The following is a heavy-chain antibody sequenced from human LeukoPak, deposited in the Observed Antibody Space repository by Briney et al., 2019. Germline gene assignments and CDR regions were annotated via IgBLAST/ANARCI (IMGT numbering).Heavy chain of an antibody. D-gene: IGHD2-21*01. Sequence: GGSLRLSCAASGFTFSSYAMSWVRQAPGKGLEWVSAISGSGGSTYYADSVKGRFTISRDNSKNTLYLQMNSLRAEDTAVYYCAKGPTTYCGGDCYSDTDYWGQGTLVTVSS. CDR2: ISGSGGST. V-gene: IGHV3-23*01. J-gene: IGHJ4*02. CDR1: GFTFSSYA. CDR3: AKGPTTYCGGDCYSDTDY.